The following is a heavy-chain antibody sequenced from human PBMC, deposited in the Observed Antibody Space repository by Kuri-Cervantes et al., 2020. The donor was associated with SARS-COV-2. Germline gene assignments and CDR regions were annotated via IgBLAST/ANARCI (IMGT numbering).Heavy chain of an antibody. J-gene: IGHJ4*02. D-gene: IGHD7-27*01. V-gene: IGHV3-11*04. CDR2: ISSSGNNM. CDR3: ARDLRLGKSLDY. Sequence: GESLKISCAASGFTFNDYCMGWIRQAPGKGLEWVSYISSSGNNMYYADSVKGRFTISRDDATNSLHLQMNSLRAEDTAVYYCARDLRLGKSLDYWGQGTLVTVSS. CDR1: GFTFNDYC.